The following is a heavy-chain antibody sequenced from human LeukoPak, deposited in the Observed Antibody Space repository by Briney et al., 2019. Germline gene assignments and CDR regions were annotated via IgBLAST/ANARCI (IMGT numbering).Heavy chain of an antibody. D-gene: IGHD3-10*01. J-gene: IGHJ6*02. CDR2: ISSNVGST. CDR3: ARGMVRGVIGSMDV. Sequence: ECRRLSCEAPGLTFGGYGMRWVREGRRNRLEYGSAISSNVGSTYYANSVKGRFNISRDNSKNTLYLQMGSLRTEDMAVYYCARGMVRGVIGSMDVWGQGTTVTVSS. V-gene: IGHV3-64*01. CDR1: GLTFGGYG.